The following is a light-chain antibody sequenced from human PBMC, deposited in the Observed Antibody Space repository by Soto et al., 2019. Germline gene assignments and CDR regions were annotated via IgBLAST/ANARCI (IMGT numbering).Light chain of an antibody. CDR2: AAS. Sequence: EIVLTQSPGTLSLSPGERATLSCRASQSVSSSSLAWYQQKPGQAPRLLIYAASSRATGISDRFSGSGSGTDFTLTISRLEPEDFAVYYCQQYGSQYIFGQETKLEIK. V-gene: IGKV3-20*01. CDR3: QQYGSQYI. J-gene: IGKJ2*01. CDR1: QSVSSSS.